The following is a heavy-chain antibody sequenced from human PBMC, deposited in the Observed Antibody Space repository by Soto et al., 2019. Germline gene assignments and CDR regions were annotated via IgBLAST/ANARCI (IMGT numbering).Heavy chain of an antibody. CDR3: AKYCGGDCRHFDA. V-gene: IGHV1-46*01. D-gene: IGHD2-21*02. CDR1: GYNFIAYY. Sequence: QVQLVQSGAEVKKPGSSVKLSCKASGYNFIAYYIYWVRQAPGQGPEWMGMINPSSGATNYAQKFQGRVTVTRDTSTSPAYLDLSSLSSEDAAVYYCAKYCGGDCRHFDAWGQGTLVTVSS. J-gene: IGHJ4*02. CDR2: INPSSGAT.